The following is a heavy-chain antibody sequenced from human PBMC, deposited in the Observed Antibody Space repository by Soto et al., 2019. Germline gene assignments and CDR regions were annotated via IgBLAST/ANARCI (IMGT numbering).Heavy chain of an antibody. J-gene: IGHJ4*02. V-gene: IGHV1-18*01. CDR2: ISPYSENT. CDR1: NYTFTTYG. D-gene: IGHD3-22*01. CDR3: ARDNYFDNSGYYYDY. Sequence: ASVKVSCKASNYTFTTYGISWVRQAPGQGLEWMGWISPYSENTNYARKFQGRVTLTTDTATSTAYMELGSLRSDDTAVYFCARDNYFDNSGYYYDYWGQGTLVTVSS.